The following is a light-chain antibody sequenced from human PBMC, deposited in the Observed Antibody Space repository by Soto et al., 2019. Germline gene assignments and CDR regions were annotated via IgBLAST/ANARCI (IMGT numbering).Light chain of an antibody. Sequence: QSALTQPRSVSASPGQSVTLSCTGSRSDVGVYNYVSWYQQHPGKAPKLMIYDVSKRPSGVPGRFSGSKSGNTASLTISGLQAEDEADYYCISYTGSSTSYVFGTGTKLTVL. CDR1: RSDVGVYNY. CDR2: DVS. J-gene: IGLJ1*01. V-gene: IGLV2-11*01. CDR3: ISYTGSSTSYV.